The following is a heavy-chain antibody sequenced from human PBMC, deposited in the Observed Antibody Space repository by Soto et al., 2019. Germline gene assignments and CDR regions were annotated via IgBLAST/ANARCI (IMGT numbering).Heavy chain of an antibody. V-gene: IGHV3-9*01. Sequence: VQLVESGGGWVQPGRSLRLSCAASGFTFDDYAMHWVRQVPGKGLEWVSGISWNSARIAYEDSVKGRFTISRDNAKNSLYLQMNNLRAEDTALYYCVKDARSRMIVVVFTDWGRGTLVTVSS. CDR1: GFTFDDYA. J-gene: IGHJ4*02. CDR2: ISWNSARI. CDR3: VKDARSRMIVVVFTD. D-gene: IGHD3-22*01.